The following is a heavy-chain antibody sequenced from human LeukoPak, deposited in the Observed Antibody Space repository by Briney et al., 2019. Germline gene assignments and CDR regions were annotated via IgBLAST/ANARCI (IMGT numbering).Heavy chain of an antibody. CDR2: TYYRSKWYN. J-gene: IGHJ6*02. D-gene: IGHD4-17*01. CDR3: ARVSGDRRTYYYYGMDV. CDR1: GXSVSSNSSA. V-gene: IGHV6-1*01. Sequence: SQTLSLTCAISGXSVSSNSSAWNWIRQSPSRGLEWLGRTYYRSKWYNDYAVSVKSRITINPDTSKNQFSLQLNSVTPEDTAVYYCARVSGDRRTYYYYGMDVWGQGTTVTVSS.